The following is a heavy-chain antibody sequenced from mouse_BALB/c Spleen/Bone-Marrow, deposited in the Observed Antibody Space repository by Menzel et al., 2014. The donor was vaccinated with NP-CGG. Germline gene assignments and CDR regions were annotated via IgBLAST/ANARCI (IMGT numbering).Heavy chain of an antibody. CDR3: VRSGSSSGYFDY. V-gene: IGHV5-17*02. CDR2: ISSGSSTI. CDR1: GFTFSSFG. Sequence: EVQLVESGGGLVQPGGSRKLSCAASGFTFSSFGMHWVRQAPEKGLEWVAYISSGSSTIYYGDTVMGRFTVSRDNPKSTLFLQMTSLRSEDTATYYCVRSGSSSGYFDYWGQGTTLTVSS. J-gene: IGHJ2*01. D-gene: IGHD1-1*01.